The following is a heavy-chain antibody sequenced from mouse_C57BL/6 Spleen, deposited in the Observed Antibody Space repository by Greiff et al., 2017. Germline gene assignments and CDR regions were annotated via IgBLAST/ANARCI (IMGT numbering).Heavy chain of an antibody. CDR2: IDPANGNT. Sequence: VQLQQSVAELVRPGASVKLSCTASGFNIQNTYMHWVKQRPEQGLEWIGRIDPANGNTKYAPKFQGKAIITADTSSNTAYLQLSSLTSEDTAICYCARGPTVVAPSMDYWGQGTSVTVSS. J-gene: IGHJ4*01. CDR3: ARGPTVVAPSMDY. CDR1: GFNIQNTY. V-gene: IGHV14-3*01. D-gene: IGHD1-1*01.